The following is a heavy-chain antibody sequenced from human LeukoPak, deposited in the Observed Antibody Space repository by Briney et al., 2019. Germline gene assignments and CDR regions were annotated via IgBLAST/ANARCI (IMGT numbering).Heavy chain of an antibody. CDR1: GFTFSNYW. CDR2: LNRDGSSA. CDR3: ARADGDYRNFDF. D-gene: IGHD4-17*01. J-gene: IGHJ4*02. Sequence: GGSLRLSCAASGFTFSNYWMYWVRQAPGKGLVWVSHLNRDGSSATYADSVKGRFSISRDNAKNTVYLQMNSLRAEDTAVYYCARADGDYRNFDFWGQGTLVTVSS. V-gene: IGHV3-74*01.